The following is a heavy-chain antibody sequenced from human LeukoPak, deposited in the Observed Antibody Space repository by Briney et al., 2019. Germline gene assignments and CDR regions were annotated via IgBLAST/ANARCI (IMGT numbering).Heavy chain of an antibody. CDR1: GFTFSTYG. V-gene: IGHV3-30*02. D-gene: IGHD3-22*01. J-gene: IGHJ4*02. CDR2: IRYDGSNK. Sequence: GGSLRLSCAASGFTFSTYGMHWVRQAPGKGLEWVAFIRYDGSNKYYADSVKGRFTISRDKSKNTLYLQMNSLRAEDTAVYYCARESGSYDSSGSTFNYWGQGTLVTVSS. CDR3: ARESGSYDSSGSTFNY.